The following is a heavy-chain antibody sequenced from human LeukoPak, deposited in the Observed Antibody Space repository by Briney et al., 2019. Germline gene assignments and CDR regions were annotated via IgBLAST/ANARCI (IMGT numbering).Heavy chain of an antibody. CDR1: GGSISSYY. V-gene: IGHV4-59*01. CDR3: ARSLQWATGAFDI. D-gene: IGHD1-14*01. J-gene: IGHJ3*02. Sequence: PSETLSLTCTVSGGSISSYYWSWIRQPPGKGLEWIGYIYYSGSTNYNPSLKSRVTISVDTSKNQFSLKLSSVTAADTAVYYCARSLQWATGAFDIWGQGTMVTASS. CDR2: IYYSGST.